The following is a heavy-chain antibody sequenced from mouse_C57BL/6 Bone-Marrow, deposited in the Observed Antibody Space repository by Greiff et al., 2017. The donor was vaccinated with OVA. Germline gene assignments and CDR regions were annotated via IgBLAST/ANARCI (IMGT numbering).Heavy chain of an antibody. V-gene: IGHV1-9*01. CDR2: ILPGSGST. CDR3: AFRGIYLDY. CDR1: GYTFPGYW. J-gene: IGHJ2*01. Sequence: QVQLQQSGAELMKPGASVKLSCTATGYTFPGYWIEWVKPRPGHCLSWIGEILPGSGSTNYNEKFKGKATFTAYTSSNTAYMHLSSLTTEDSAIDYSAFRGIYLDYWGQGTTLTVSS.